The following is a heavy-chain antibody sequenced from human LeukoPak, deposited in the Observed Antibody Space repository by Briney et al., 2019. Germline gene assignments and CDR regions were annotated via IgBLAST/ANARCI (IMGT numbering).Heavy chain of an antibody. CDR1: GGSISRADYY. J-gene: IGHJ4*02. CDR2: IYYSGST. Sequence: PSETLSLTCTVSGGSISRADYYWSWIRQPPGKGLEWIGYIYYSGSTYYNPSLKSRVTISVDTSNNQFYLKLSSVTAADTAVYYCARDSDFWSGYYYFDYWGQGTLVTVSS. CDR3: ARDSDFWSGYYYFDY. V-gene: IGHV4-30-4*08. D-gene: IGHD3-3*01.